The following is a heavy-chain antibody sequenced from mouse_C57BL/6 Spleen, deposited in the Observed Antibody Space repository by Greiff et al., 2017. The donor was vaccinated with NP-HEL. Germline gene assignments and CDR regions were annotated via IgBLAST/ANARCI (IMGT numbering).Heavy chain of an antibody. D-gene: IGHD3-3*01. CDR1: GYTFTSYW. CDR3: ASGGRFDY. Sequence: VQLQQSGAELAKPGASVKLSCKASGYTFTSYWMHWVKQRPGQGLEWIGYINPSSGYTKYHEKFKDKTTLTADKSSSTAYMQLSSLTYEDSAVYYCASGGRFDYWGQGTTLTVSS. CDR2: INPSSGYT. V-gene: IGHV1-7*01. J-gene: IGHJ2*01.